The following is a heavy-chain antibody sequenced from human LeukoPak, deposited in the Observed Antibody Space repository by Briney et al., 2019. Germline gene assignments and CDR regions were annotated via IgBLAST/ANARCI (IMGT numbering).Heavy chain of an antibody. J-gene: IGHJ4*02. CDR1: GFTFSSYG. Sequence: QPGGSLRLSCAASGFTFSSYGMHWVRQAPGKGLEWVAVIWYDGSNKYYADSVKGRFTISRDNSKNTLYLQMNSLRAEDTAVYYCARDRMVAAPAGNFDYWGQGTLVTVSS. CDR3: ARDRMVAAPAGNFDY. CDR2: IWYDGSNK. D-gene: IGHD2-15*01. V-gene: IGHV3-33*08.